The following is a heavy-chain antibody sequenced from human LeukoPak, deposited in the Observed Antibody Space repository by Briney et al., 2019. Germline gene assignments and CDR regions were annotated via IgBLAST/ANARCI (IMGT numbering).Heavy chain of an antibody. CDR1: GYTLTELS. D-gene: IGHD3-10*01. V-gene: IGHV1-24*01. CDR3: ATTFVRFGEFVD. CDR2: FDPEDGET. Sequence: ASVKVSCKVSGYTLTELSMHWVRQAPGKGLEWMGGFDPEDGETIYAQKFQGRVTMTEDTSTDTAYMELSSLRSEDTAVYYCATTFVRFGEFVDWGQGTMVTVSS. J-gene: IGHJ4*02.